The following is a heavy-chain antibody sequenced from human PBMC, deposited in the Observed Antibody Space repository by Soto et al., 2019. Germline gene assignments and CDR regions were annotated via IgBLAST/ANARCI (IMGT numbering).Heavy chain of an antibody. CDR1: GFTFSSYS. D-gene: IGHD5-12*01. CDR2: ISSSSSTI. CDR3: ARDVIVATITHFDY. J-gene: IGHJ4*02. V-gene: IGHV3-48*01. Sequence: EVQLVESGGGLVQPGGSLRLSCAASGFTFSSYSMNWVRQAPGKGLEWVSYISSSSSTIYYADSVKGRFTISRDNAKNSLYLQMNSLRAEDTAVCYCARDVIVATITHFDYWGQGTLVTVSS.